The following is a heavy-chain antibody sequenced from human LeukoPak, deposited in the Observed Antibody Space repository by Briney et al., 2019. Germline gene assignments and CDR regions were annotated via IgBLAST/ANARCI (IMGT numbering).Heavy chain of an antibody. V-gene: IGHV1-3*03. J-gene: IGHJ4*02. CDR3: ARGPTKARSALDY. Sequence: ASVKVSCKASGYTFTNHAMHWVRQAPGQGLEWMGWIDTANGNTKYLQEFQGRVTITRDTSTSTVYMELSSLRSEDTAVYYCARGPTKARSALDYWGQGTLVTVSS. CDR1: GYTFTNHA. D-gene: IGHD5-12*01. CDR2: IDTANGNT.